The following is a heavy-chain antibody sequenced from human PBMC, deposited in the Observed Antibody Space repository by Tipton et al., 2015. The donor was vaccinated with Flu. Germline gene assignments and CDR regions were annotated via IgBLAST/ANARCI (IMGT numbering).Heavy chain of an antibody. D-gene: IGHD3-10*01. V-gene: IGHV4-34*01. Sequence: GLVKPSETLSLTCVVYGGSFSGDYCSWIRQPPGKGLEWIGEVNHSGSTNYNPSLKSRVTISVDTSKNHFSLKLRSVTAADTALYYCAQARFFYFDYWGQGTLVTVSS. CDR1: GGSFSGDY. CDR2: VNHSGST. CDR3: AQARFFYFDY. J-gene: IGHJ4*02.